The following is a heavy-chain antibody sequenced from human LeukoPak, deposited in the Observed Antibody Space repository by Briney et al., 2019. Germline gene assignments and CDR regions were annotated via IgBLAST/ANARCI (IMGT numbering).Heavy chain of an antibody. Sequence: GGSLRLSCAASGNYWMHWVRQAPGKGLEWVSAISGSGGSTYYADSVKGRFTISRDNSKNTLYLQMNSLRAEDTAVYYCAKGYCSGGSCYNFDYWGQGTLVTVSS. CDR1: GNYW. CDR3: AKGYCSGGSCYNFDY. CDR2: ISGSGGST. D-gene: IGHD2-15*01. V-gene: IGHV3-23*01. J-gene: IGHJ4*02.